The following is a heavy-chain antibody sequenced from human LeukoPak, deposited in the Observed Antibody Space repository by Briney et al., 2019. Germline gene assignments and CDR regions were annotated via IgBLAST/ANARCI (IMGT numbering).Heavy chain of an antibody. V-gene: IGHV3-53*01. CDR2: MDNFGIK. Sequence: GGSLTLACAASDFSVNNNYVDWVRQPPGKGLEWVSCMDNFGIKTYADSVQGRFTVSRDSSRNMVFLQMNSLRVEDTAVYYCAGGKYYGSGTRPGYLGYWGLGTMVTVSS. CDR3: AGGKYYGSGTRPGYLGY. D-gene: IGHD3-10*01. J-gene: IGHJ4*02. CDR1: DFSVNNNY.